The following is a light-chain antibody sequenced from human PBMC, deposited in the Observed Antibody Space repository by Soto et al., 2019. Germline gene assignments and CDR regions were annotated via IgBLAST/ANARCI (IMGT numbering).Light chain of an antibody. CDR1: SSDVGSYHL. Sequence: QSVLTQPASVSGSPGQSITISCTGASSDVGSYHLVSWYQHHPGEVPKLMFYEGTKRPSGVSNRFSASKSGNTASLTISGLQAEDEADYYCWSYAGSSTVFGGGTNLTVL. J-gene: IGLJ3*02. V-gene: IGLV2-23*01. CDR2: EGT. CDR3: WSYAGSSTV.